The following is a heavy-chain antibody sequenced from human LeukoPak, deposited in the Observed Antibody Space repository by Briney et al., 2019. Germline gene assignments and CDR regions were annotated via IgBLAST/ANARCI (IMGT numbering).Heavy chain of an antibody. CDR1: GYTFTAYD. D-gene: IGHD2-15*01. CDR3: ARGKAGDSGGHRAFDI. J-gene: IGHJ3*02. V-gene: IGHV1-8*01. CDR2: MNPNSGNT. Sequence: ASVKVSSKASGYTFTAYDINWVRQATGHGLEWMGWMNPNSGNTGYAQKFQGSVTITRNTSISTAYMDFSNLRPEDTAVYYCARGKAGDSGGHRAFDIWGQGTMVTVSS.